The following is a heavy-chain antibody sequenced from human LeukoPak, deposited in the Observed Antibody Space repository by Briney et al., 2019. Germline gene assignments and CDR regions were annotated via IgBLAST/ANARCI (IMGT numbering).Heavy chain of an antibody. CDR2: ISAGATTT. Sequence: GSLRLSCAASGFTFRSHAMQWVRQAPGKGLGGVSGISAGATTTYYADSVKGHFTISRDNSKNTLYLQMNSLRVEDTAMYYCAKGPTVSTFGYWGRGTLVTVSS. CDR3: AKGPTVSTFGY. D-gene: IGHD5/OR15-5a*01. J-gene: IGHJ4*02. V-gene: IGHV3-23*01. CDR1: GFTFRSHA.